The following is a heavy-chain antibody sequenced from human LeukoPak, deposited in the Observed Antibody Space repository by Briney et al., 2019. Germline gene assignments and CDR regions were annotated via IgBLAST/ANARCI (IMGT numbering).Heavy chain of an antibody. CDR1: GGSVTSGSYY. V-gene: IGHV4-61*01. CDR2: IYYSGST. CDR3: VPKTYAFDI. J-gene: IGHJ3*02. Sequence: PSETLSLTCTVSGGSVTSGSYYWSWIRQPPGKGLEWIGYIYYSGSTNYNPSLKSRVTMSVDTSKNQFSLMLSSVTAADTAVYYCVPKTYAFDIWGQGTMVTVSS.